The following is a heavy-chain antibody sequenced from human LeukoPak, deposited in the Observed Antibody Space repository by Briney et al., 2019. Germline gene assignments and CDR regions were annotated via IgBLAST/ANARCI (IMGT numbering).Heavy chain of an antibody. V-gene: IGHV1-2*02. Sequence: ASVKVSCKASGYTFTGYYMHWVRQAPGQGLEWMGWINPNSGGINYAQKFQGRVTMTRDTSISTAYMELSRLRSDDTAVYYCARDLYLGTYNLDYWGQGTLVTVSS. D-gene: IGHD1-1*01. J-gene: IGHJ4*02. CDR1: GYTFTGYY. CDR2: INPNSGGI. CDR3: ARDLYLGTYNLDY.